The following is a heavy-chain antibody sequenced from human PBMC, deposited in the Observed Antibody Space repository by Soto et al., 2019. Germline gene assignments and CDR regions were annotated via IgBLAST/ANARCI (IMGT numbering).Heavy chain of an antibody. V-gene: IGHV1-69*13. Sequence: GASVKVSCKASGGTFSSYAISWVRQAPGQGLEWMGGIIPIFGTANYAQKFQGRVTITADESTSTAYMELSSLRSEDTAAYYCASSGVVVVAATRNYYGMDVWGQGTTVTVSS. CDR1: GGTFSSYA. J-gene: IGHJ6*02. CDR3: ASSGVVVVAATRNYYGMDV. CDR2: IIPIFGTA. D-gene: IGHD2-15*01.